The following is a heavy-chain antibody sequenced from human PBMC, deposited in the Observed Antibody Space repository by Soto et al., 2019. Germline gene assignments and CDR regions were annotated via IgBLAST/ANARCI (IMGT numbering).Heavy chain of an antibody. J-gene: IGHJ4*01. V-gene: IGHV1-2*02. CDR1: GHYFSGYY. D-gene: IGHD3-22*01. CDR3: ASAPPYYGISGYLEV. Sequence: QVQLVQSGAEVKKPGASVKVSCEAPGHYFSGYYMYWVRQAPGHGLEWMGWINLNSGGTNYAQKVEGRVTMTRDTSITTGYMELRGLTSDDTAVSYCASAPPYYGISGYLEVWGLGTLVNVSS. CDR2: INLNSGGT.